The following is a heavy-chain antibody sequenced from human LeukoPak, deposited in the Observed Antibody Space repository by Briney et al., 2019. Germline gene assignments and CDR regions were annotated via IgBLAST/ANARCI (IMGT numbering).Heavy chain of an antibody. CDR1: GGSISSYY. J-gene: IGHJ4*02. Sequence: SETLSLTCTVSGGSISSYYWSWIRQPPGKGLEWIGYIYYSGSTNYNPSLKSRVTISVDTSKNQFSLKLSSVTAADTAVYYCAREKGSIVGATGYFDYWGQGTLVTVSS. CDR2: IYYSGST. V-gene: IGHV4-59*12. CDR3: AREKGSIVGATGYFDY. D-gene: IGHD1-26*01.